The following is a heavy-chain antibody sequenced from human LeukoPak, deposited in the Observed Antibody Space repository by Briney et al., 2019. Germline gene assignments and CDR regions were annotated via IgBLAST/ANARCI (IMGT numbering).Heavy chain of an antibody. CDR1: GFTFSNYA. V-gene: IGHV3-23*01. CDR2: ISGSGGSI. J-gene: IGHJ3*02. D-gene: IGHD3-10*01. Sequence: GGSLRLSCAASGFTFSNYAMNWVRQAPGKGLEWVSVISGSGGSIYYADSVKGRFTISRDNSKNTLYLQMNSLRVEDTAVYFCARAVWFGELSRFDAFDIWGQGTMVTVSS. CDR3: ARAVWFGELSRFDAFDI.